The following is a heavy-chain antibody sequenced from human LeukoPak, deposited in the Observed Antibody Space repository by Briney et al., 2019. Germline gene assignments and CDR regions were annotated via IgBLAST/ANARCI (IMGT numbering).Heavy chain of an antibody. D-gene: IGHD6-13*01. CDR3: ATSAAAGTRGPFDY. CDR2: FDPEDGET. CDR1: GYTLTELS. J-gene: IGHJ4*02. V-gene: IGHV1-24*01. Sequence: ASVKVSCKVSGYTLTELSMHWVRQAPGKGLEWMGGFDPEDGETIYAQKFQGRVTMTEDTSTDTAYVELSSLRSEDTAVYYCATSAAAGTRGPFDYWGQGTLVTVSS.